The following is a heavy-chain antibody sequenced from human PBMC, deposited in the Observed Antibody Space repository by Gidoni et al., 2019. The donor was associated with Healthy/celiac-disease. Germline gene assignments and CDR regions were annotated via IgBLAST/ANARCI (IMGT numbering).Heavy chain of an antibody. CDR2: ISGSGGNT. CDR3: ANGGRGYYYGMDV. J-gene: IGHJ6*02. D-gene: IGHD1-26*01. CDR1: GFTFSSYA. V-gene: IGHV3-23*01. Sequence: EVQLLESGGGLVQPGGSLRLSCAASGFTFSSYAMIWVRQAQGKGLEWVSAISGSGGNTYYADSVKGRFTISRDNSKNTLYLQMNSLRAEDTAVYYCANGGRGYYYGMDVWGQGTTVTVSS.